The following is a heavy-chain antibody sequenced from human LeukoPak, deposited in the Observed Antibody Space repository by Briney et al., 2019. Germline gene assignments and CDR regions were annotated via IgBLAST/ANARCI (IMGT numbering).Heavy chain of an antibody. Sequence: SETLSLTCTVSGHSINSGYHWGWIRLPPGKGLEWIGTTYQSGTTYYNPSPNSRVTISVDTSKNQFSLKLSSVTAADTAVYYCASGSRWLYGMDVWGQGTTVTVSS. CDR3: ASGSRWLYGMDV. J-gene: IGHJ6*02. D-gene: IGHD6-13*01. CDR2: TYQSGTT. CDR1: GHSINSGYH. V-gene: IGHV4-38-2*02.